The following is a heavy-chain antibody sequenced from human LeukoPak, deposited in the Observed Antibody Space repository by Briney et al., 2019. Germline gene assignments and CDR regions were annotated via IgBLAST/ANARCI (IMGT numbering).Heavy chain of an antibody. V-gene: IGHV1-46*01. D-gene: IGHD3-3*01. CDR3: ASGITIFGVVIYGAGY. J-gene: IGHJ4*02. CDR2: INPSGGST. Sequence: ASVKVSCKASGYTFTSYYMHWVRQAPGQGLEWMGIINPSGGSTSYAQKFQGRVTMTRDMSTSTVYMELSSLRSDDTAVYYCASGITIFGVVIYGAGYWGQGTLVTVSS. CDR1: GYTFTSYY.